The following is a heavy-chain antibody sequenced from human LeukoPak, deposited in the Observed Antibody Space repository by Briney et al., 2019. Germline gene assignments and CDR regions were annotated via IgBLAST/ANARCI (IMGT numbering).Heavy chain of an antibody. Sequence: PGGSLRLSCAASGFTFSSYSMNGVRQAPGKGLEWVSSISSSSSYIYYADSVKGRFTISRDKAKNTLYVQMNSLRAEDTAVYYCARGGVYSYGSFDYWGQGTLVTVSS. J-gene: IGHJ4*02. D-gene: IGHD5-18*01. CDR1: GFTFSSYS. V-gene: IGHV3-21*01. CDR3: ARGGVYSYGSFDY. CDR2: ISSSSSYI.